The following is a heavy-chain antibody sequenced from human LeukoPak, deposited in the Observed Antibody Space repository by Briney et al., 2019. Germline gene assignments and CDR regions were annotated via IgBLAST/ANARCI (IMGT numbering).Heavy chain of an antibody. V-gene: IGHV3-74*01. Sequence: GGSLRLSCAASGFTFSDYWMHWVRQAPDEGLVWVSRINSDGSSTNYADSVKGRFTISRDNAKSTLYLHMNSLRAEDTAVYFCARGWGSFENWGQGTLVAVSS. CDR3: ARGWGSFEN. CDR1: GFTFSDYW. J-gene: IGHJ4*02. CDR2: INSDGSST. D-gene: IGHD7-27*01.